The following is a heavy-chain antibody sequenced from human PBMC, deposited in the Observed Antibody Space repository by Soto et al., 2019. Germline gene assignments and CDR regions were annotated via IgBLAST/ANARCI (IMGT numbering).Heavy chain of an antibody. CDR1: GPSFSNYA. V-gene: IGHV1-69*01. CDR3: AREVAPNTILGVVNY. J-gene: IGHJ4*02. CDR2: IMPFFDTP. D-gene: IGHD3-3*01. Sequence: QVQLVQSGAAVKKPGSSVRVSCRASGPSFSNYAISWVRQAPGQGLEWMGGIMPFFDTPHYAQKFQGRVTITADDSTSTVYMGMSSLRSEDTAIYYCAREVAPNTILGVVNYWGQGTLVTVSS.